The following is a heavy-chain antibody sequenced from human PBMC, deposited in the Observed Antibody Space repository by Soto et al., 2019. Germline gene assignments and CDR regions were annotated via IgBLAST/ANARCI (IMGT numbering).Heavy chain of an antibody. V-gene: IGHV3-23*01. CDR2: ISGSGGST. Sequence: GGSLRLSCAASGFTFSSYAMSWVRQAPGKGLEWVSAISGSGGSTYYADSVKGRFTISRDNSKNTLYLQMNSLRAEDTAVYYCAKHLGAGTGTTPSAYYYYYYMDVWGKGTTVTVSS. J-gene: IGHJ6*03. CDR3: AKHLGAGTGTTPSAYYYYYYMDV. D-gene: IGHD1-7*01. CDR1: GFTFSSYA.